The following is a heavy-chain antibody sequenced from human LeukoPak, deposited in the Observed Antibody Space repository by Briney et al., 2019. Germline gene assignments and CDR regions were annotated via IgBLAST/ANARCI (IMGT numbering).Heavy chain of an antibody. CDR3: VRPQDGYNAFDC. CDR2: IKQDGSEK. CDR1: GFTFSSYW. D-gene: IGHD5-24*01. J-gene: IGHJ4*02. Sequence: QPGGSPRLSCAASGFTFSSYWMSWVRQAPGKGLEWVANIKQDGSEKYYVDSVKGRFTISRDNAKNALYLQMDSLSAEDAAVYYCVRPQDGYNAFDCWGQGTLVTVSS. V-gene: IGHV3-7*01.